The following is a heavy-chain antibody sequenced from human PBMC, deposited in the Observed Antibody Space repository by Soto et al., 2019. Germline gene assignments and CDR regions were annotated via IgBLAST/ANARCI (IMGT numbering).Heavy chain of an antibody. CDR1: GYTFTSYD. Sequence: ASMKVSCKASGYTFTSYDINWVRQATGQGLEWMGWMNPNSGNTGYAQKFQGRVTMTRNTSISTAYMELSSLRSEDTAVYYCARLRLSHNWFDPWGQGTLVTVSS. V-gene: IGHV1-8*01. D-gene: IGHD5-18*01. CDR2: MNPNSGNT. J-gene: IGHJ5*02. CDR3: ARLRLSHNWFDP.